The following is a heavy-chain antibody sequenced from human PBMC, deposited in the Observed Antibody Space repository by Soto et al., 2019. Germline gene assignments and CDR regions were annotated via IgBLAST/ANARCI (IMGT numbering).Heavy chain of an antibody. D-gene: IGHD1-26*01. CDR3: ARDLLAGSGALLTYFQY. V-gene: IGHV3-23*01. Sequence: EVQLLESGGGLVQPGGSLRLSCAASGFTFSSYAMNWVRQAPGKGLEWVSGISASGGSSYYTDSVKGRFTIFRDNSKNTLYLQMNSVRAVDTAVYYCARDLLAGSGALLTYFQYWGQGTLVTVSS. CDR1: GFTFSSYA. CDR2: ISASGGSS. J-gene: IGHJ1*01.